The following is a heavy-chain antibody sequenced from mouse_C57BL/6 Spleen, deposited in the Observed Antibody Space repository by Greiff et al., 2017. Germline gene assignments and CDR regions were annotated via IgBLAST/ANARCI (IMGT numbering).Heavy chain of an antibody. CDR2: INPNNGGT. Sequence: VQLKQSGPELVKPGASVKISCKASGYTFTDYYMNWVKQSHGKSLEWIGDINPNNGGTSYNQKFKGKATLTVDKSSSTAYMELRSLTSEDSAVYYCARWSFAYWGQGTLVTVSA. V-gene: IGHV1-26*01. CDR1: GYTFTDYY. J-gene: IGHJ3*01. CDR3: ARWSFAY.